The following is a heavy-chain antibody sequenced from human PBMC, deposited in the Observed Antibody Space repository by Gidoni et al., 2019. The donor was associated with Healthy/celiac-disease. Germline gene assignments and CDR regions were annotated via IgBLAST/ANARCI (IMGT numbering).Heavy chain of an antibody. V-gene: IGHV3-49*03. CDR2: IRSKAYGGTT. CDR3: TREPYYYDSSGYNYVVGRYFDY. Sequence: EVQLVESGGGWEQQGRSRRPSCTASGFTVGAYAMSLLRQALGKGLGWVCFIRSKAYGGTTEYAASVKGRFTIARDDSKSIAYLQMNSLKTEDTAVYYCTREPYYYDSSGYNYVVGRYFDYWGQGTLVTVSS. D-gene: IGHD3-22*01. CDR1: GFTVGAYA. J-gene: IGHJ4*02.